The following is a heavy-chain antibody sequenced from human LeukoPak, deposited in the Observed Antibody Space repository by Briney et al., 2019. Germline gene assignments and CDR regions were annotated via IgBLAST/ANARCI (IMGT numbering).Heavy chain of an antibody. Sequence: PSETLSLTCIISGASISSSAYYWGWIRQPPGKGLEWIGTIYYSGNTYYNPSLQSRVTISVDTSKNQFSLKLSSVTAADTAVYYCARDRSSASYTYYYYMDVWGKGTTVTVSS. CDR2: IYYSGNT. CDR3: ARDRSSASYTYYYYMDV. J-gene: IGHJ6*03. CDR1: GASISSSAYY. D-gene: IGHD1-26*01. V-gene: IGHV4-39*07.